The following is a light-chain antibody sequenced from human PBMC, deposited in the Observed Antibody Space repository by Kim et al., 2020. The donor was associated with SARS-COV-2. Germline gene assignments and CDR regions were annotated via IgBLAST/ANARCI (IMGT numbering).Light chain of an antibody. J-gene: IGKJ4*01. Sequence: IQLTQSPSSLSASVGDRVTITCRASQGINSYLAWYQQKPGKAPTLLIYTTSTLQSGVSPRFSGSGSGTDFTLTISSLQPEDSATYYCQQLNSYPRTFGGGTKVDIK. V-gene: IGKV1-9*01. CDR3: QQLNSYPRT. CDR2: TTS. CDR1: QGINSY.